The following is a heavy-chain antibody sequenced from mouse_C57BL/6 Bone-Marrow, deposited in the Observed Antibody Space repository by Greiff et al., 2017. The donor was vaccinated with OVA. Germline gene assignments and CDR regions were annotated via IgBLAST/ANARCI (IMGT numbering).Heavy chain of an antibody. Sequence: VQLQQSGAELVKPGASVKLSCKASGYTFTSYWMQWVKQRPGQGLEWIGEIDPSDSYTNYNQKFKGKATLTVDTSSSTAYMQLSSLTSEDSAVYYCAGNGNYGYVDVWGTGTTVTVSS. CDR1: GYTFTSYW. J-gene: IGHJ1*03. CDR3: AGNGNYGYVDV. V-gene: IGHV1-50*01. CDR2: IDPSDSYT. D-gene: IGHD2-1*01.